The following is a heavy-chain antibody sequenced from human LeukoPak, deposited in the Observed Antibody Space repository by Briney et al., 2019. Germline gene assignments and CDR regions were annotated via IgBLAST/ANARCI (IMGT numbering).Heavy chain of an antibody. J-gene: IGHJ4*02. CDR1: GGPTSSYY. V-gene: IGHV4-59*01. CDR3: ALYSSSSDY. CDR2: IYDSGST. D-gene: IGHD6-6*01. Sequence: SETLSLTCTVSGGPTSSYYWSWIRQPPGKGLEWIGFIYDSGSTYYNPSLKSRVTISVDTSKNQFSLKLSSVTAADTAMYYCALYSSSSDYWGQGTLVTVSS.